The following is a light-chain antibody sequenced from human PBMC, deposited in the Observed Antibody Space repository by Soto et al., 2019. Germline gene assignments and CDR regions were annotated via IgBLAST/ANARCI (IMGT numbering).Light chain of an antibody. J-gene: IGKJ1*01. Sequence: DIQMTQSPSTLSASVGDRVTITCRASQSISSWLAWYQQKPGKAPKLLIYDASSLESGVPSRFSGSGSGTEFTLTISSLQPDDFATYYCQHETFGQGTRWIS. CDR3: QHET. V-gene: IGKV1-5*01. CDR2: DAS. CDR1: QSISSW.